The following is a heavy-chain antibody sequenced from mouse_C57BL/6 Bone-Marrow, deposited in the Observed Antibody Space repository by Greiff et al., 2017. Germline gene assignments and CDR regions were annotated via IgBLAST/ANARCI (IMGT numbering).Heavy chain of an antibody. V-gene: IGHV3-6*01. CDR1: GYSITSGYY. J-gene: IGHJ3*01. CDR2: ISYDGSN. Sequence: EVKLQESGPGLVKPSQSLSLTCSVTGYSITSGYYWNWIRQFPGNKLEWMGHISYDGSNNYNPSLKNRIPITRDTSKNQFFLKLNSVTTEDTATVYCAGGTLQPWFAYWGQGTLVTVSA. CDR3: AGGTLQPWFAY.